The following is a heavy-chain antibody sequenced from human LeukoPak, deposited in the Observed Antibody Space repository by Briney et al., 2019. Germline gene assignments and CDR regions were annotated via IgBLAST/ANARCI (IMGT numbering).Heavy chain of an antibody. J-gene: IGHJ4*02. Sequence: ASVKVSCKASGYTFTSYGISWVRQAPGQGLEWMGWISAYNGNTNYAQKLQGRVTMTTDTSTSTAYMELRSVRSDDTAVYYWARGPPHIAAAGFDYWGQGTLVTVSS. V-gene: IGHV1-18*01. D-gene: IGHD6-13*01. CDR2: ISAYNGNT. CDR1: GYTFTSYG. CDR3: ARGPPHIAAAGFDY.